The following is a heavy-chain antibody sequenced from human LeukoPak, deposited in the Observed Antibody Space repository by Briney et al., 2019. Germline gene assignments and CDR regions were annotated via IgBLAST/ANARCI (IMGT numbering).Heavy chain of an antibody. CDR3: AGRCTSGWGFDP. CDR1: GFTFNTYN. Sequence: PGGSLRLSCAASGFTFNTYNMNWVRQAPGKGLEWVSYIHCDSSSIYYADSVKGRFTISRDNAKNSLFLHMSSLRAEDTAVYYCAGRCTSGWGFDPWGQGTLVTVSS. D-gene: IGHD6-19*01. V-gene: IGHV3-48*01. J-gene: IGHJ5*02. CDR2: IHCDSSSI.